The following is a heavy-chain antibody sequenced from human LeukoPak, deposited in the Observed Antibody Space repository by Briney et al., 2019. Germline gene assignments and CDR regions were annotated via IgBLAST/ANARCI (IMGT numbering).Heavy chain of an antibody. Sequence: GGSLRVSCAASGFTVSNNYMSWVRQAPGKGLEWVSVIYSGDNTNYADSVKGRFTISRDNSKNTVYLQMNSLRAEDTAVYFCARESGDFWGQGTLVTVS. J-gene: IGHJ4*02. CDR2: IYSGDNT. V-gene: IGHV3-53*01. CDR1: GFTVSNNY. CDR3: ARESGDF.